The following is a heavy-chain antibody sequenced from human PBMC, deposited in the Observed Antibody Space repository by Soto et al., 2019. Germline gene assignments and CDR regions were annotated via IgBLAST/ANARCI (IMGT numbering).Heavy chain of an antibody. CDR3: ARDRSIYGDYPNWFDP. Sequence: GGSLRLSCAASGFTFSTSGMHWVRQAPGKGLEWVAVISDDGSKKYYADSVKGRFTISRDNAKNSLYLQMNSLRAEDTAVYYCARDRSIYGDYPNWFDPWGQGTLVTVSS. D-gene: IGHD4-17*01. CDR1: GFTFSTSG. V-gene: IGHV3-30*03. CDR2: ISDDGSKK. J-gene: IGHJ5*02.